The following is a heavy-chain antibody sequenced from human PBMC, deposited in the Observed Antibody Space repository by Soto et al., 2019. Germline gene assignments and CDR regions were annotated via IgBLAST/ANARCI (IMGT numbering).Heavy chain of an antibody. D-gene: IGHD3-22*01. CDR1: GGSISSGDYY. V-gene: IGHV4-30-4*01. J-gene: IGHJ5*02. CDR2: IYYSGST. Sequence: SEALSLTCTVSGGSISSGDYYWSWIRQPPGKGLEWIVYIYYSGSTYYNPSLTSRVTISVDTSKNQFSLKLSSVTAADTAVYYCARDRNYYDSSGYYYVFYNWFDPWGQGTLVTVS. CDR3: ARDRNYYDSSGYYYVFYNWFDP.